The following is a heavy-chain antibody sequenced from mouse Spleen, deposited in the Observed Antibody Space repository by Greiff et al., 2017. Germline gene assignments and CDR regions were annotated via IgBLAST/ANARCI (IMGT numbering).Heavy chain of an antibody. Sequence: VHLVESGAELARPGASVKLSCKASGYTFTSYWMQWVKQRPGQGLEWIGAIYPGDGDTRYTQKFKGKATLTADKSSSTAYMQLSSLASEDSAVYYCARGDGDFFDYWGQGTTLTVSS. CDR2: IYPGDGDT. D-gene: IGHD2-13*01. V-gene: IGHV1-87*01. CDR3: ARGDGDFFDY. J-gene: IGHJ2*01. CDR1: GYTFTSYW.